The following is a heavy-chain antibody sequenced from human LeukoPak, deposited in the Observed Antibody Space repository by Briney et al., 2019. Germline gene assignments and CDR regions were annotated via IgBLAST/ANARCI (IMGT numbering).Heavy chain of an antibody. J-gene: IGHJ4*02. D-gene: IGHD3-9*01. CDR1: GFTFSRYW. CDR3: AKDINYDILTGYNDF. Sequence: GGSLRLSCAASGFTFSRYWMHWVRQAPGKGLEWVSGISWNSGSIGYADSVKGRFTISRDNAKNSLYLQMSSLRAEDTALYYCAKDINYDILTGYNDFWGQGTLVTVSS. CDR2: ISWNSGSI. V-gene: IGHV3-9*01.